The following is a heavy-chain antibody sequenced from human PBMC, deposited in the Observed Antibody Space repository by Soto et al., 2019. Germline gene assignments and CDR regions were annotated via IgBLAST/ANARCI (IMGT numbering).Heavy chain of an antibody. J-gene: IGHJ4*02. Sequence: EVQVLESGGGLIQPGGTLRLSCAASRFIFSSYGMSWVRQAPGKGLVWVSGISGSGGSTWYADSVKGRFTISRDNSKKTLYLQMRSLRVDDTAVYYCAKSPVEYGTFDYWGQGTLVTVSS. CDR1: RFIFSSYG. CDR2: ISGSGGST. CDR3: AKSPVEYGTFDY. D-gene: IGHD4-17*01. V-gene: IGHV3-23*01.